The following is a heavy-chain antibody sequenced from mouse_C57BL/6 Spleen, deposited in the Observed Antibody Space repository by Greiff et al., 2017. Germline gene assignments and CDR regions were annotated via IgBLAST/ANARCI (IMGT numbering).Heavy chain of an antibody. CDR1: GYTFTDYS. J-gene: IGHJ3*01. D-gene: IGHD4-1*01. CDR2: IYPRDGST. Sequence: QVQLQQSDAELVKPGASVKISCKASGYTFTDYSIHWMKQRPEQGLEWIGYIYPRDGSTKYNEKFKGKATLTADKSSSTAYMQLNSLTSEDSAVYCGAKDQTGPFAYWGQGTLVTVSA. CDR3: AKDQTGPFAY. V-gene: IGHV1-78*01.